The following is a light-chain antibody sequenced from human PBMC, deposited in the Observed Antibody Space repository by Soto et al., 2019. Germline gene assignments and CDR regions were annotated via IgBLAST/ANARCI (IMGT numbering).Light chain of an antibody. CDR1: QSLLHSDEKTY. CDR2: EVS. V-gene: IGKV2D-29*01. CDR3: MQSIRVPVT. J-gene: IGKJ5*01. Sequence: DIVRTQTPLSLSVTPGQPSSISRNSSQSLLHSDEKTYLYWYLQKSGQPPQILIYEVSNRFSGVPDRFSGSGSGTDFTLKISRVEAEDVGFYYCMQSIRVPVTFRQGTRLEI.